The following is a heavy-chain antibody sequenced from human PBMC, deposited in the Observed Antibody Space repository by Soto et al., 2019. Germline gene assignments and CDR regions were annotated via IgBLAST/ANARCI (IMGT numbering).Heavy chain of an antibody. CDR2: IYYSGST. J-gene: IGHJ3*02. CDR3: ARGSDFDWFNDAFDI. CDR1: GGSISSYY. V-gene: IGHV4-59*01. D-gene: IGHD3-9*01. Sequence: SETLSLTCTVSGGSISSYYWSWIRQPPGKGLEWIGYIYYSGSTNYNPSLKSRVTISVDTSKNQFSLKLSSVTAADTAVYYCARGSDFDWFNDAFDIWGQGTMVTVSS.